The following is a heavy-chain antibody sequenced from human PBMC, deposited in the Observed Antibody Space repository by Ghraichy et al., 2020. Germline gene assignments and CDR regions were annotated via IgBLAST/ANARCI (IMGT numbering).Heavy chain of an antibody. V-gene: IGHV4-59*01. CDR3: ARGTTVLDY. D-gene: IGHD4-17*01. Sequence: SETLSLTCTVSGGSISSYYWSWIRQPPGKGLEWIGYIYYSGSTNYNPSLKSRVTISVDTSKNQFSLKLSSVTAADTAVYYCARGTTVLDYWGQGTLVTVSS. J-gene: IGHJ4*02. CDR2: IYYSGST. CDR1: GGSISSYY.